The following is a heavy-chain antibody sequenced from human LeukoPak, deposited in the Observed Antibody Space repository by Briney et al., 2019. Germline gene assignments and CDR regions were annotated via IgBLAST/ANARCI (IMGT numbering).Heavy chain of an antibody. CDR1: GGSISDYY. J-gene: IGHJ5*02. CDR2: MYYSGAT. CDR3: ARHHRTKYCSGGSCYSGWFDP. V-gene: IGHV4-59*08. D-gene: IGHD2-15*01. Sequence: KPSETLSLTCTVSGGSISDYYWSWIRQPPGKGLEWIGYMYYSGATNYNPSLRSRVTISLDTSKNRVSLKLSSVTAADTAVYSCARHHRTKYCSGGSCYSGWFDPWGQGTLVTVSS.